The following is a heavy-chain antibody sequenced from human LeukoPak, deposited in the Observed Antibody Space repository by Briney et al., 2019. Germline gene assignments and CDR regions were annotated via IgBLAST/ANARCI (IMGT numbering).Heavy chain of an antibody. J-gene: IGHJ4*02. Sequence: PGGSLRLSCAASGFTFSSYEMNWVRQAPGKGLAWVSYISSSGSTIYYADSVKGRFTISRDNAKNSLYLQMNSLRAEDTAVYYCAREAVTTSLFDYWGQGTLVTVSS. CDR1: GFTFSSYE. CDR2: ISSSGSTI. V-gene: IGHV3-48*03. CDR3: AREAVTTSLFDY. D-gene: IGHD4-17*01.